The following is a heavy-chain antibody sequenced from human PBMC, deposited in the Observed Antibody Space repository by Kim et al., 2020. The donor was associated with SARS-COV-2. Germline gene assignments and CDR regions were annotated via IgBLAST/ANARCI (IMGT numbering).Heavy chain of an antibody. CDR3: ARGRSLDY. Sequence: RGKTGFATKFQGSVTMTRNTSISTAYMELSSLRSEDTAVYYCARGRSLDYWGQGTLVTVSS. CDR2: RGKT. J-gene: IGHJ4*02. V-gene: IGHV1-8*01. D-gene: IGHD6-13*01.